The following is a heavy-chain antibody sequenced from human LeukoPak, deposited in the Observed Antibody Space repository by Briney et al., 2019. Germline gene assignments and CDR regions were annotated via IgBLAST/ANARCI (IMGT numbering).Heavy chain of an antibody. CDR2: IYYSGST. CDR3: ARPVWGLRHDAFDI. D-gene: IGHD4-17*01. J-gene: IGHJ3*02. Sequence: SETLSLTCTVSDDSISSSSFHWGWIRQPPGKGLEWIGSIYYSGSTAYNPSLKSRVTMSVDTSKNQFSLRLSSVTAADTAVYYCARPVWGLRHDAFDIWGQGTMVTVSS. CDR1: DDSISSSSFH. V-gene: IGHV4-39*01.